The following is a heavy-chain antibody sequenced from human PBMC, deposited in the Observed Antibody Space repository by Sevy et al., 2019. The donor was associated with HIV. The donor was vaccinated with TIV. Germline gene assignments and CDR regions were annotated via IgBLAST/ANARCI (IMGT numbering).Heavy chain of an antibody. V-gene: IGHV3-15*01. Sequence: GGSLRLSCAASGFTFSNAWMSWVRQAPGKGLEWIGRIKGKIYDGTIDYAAPVKGRFSISRDDSKNTLYLQMNSLKTEDTAVYYCTSASWSQEDYYNYWGQGTLVTVSS. D-gene: IGHD6-13*01. CDR2: IKGKIYDGTI. J-gene: IGHJ4*02. CDR1: GFTFSNAW. CDR3: TSASWSQEDYYNY.